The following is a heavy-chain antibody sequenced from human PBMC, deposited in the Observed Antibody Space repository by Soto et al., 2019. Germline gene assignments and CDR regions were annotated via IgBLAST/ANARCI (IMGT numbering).Heavy chain of an antibody. CDR2: IWYDGSNK. J-gene: IGHJ4*02. CDR3: ARDPVHYDILTGYPPGPDY. V-gene: IGHV3-33*01. D-gene: IGHD3-9*01. CDR1: GFTFSSYG. Sequence: PGGSLRLSCAASGFTFSSYGMHWVRQAPGKGLEWVAVIWYDGSNKYYADSVKGRFTISRDNSKNTLYLQMNSLRAEDTAVYYCARDPVHYDILTGYPPGPDYWGQGTLVTVSS.